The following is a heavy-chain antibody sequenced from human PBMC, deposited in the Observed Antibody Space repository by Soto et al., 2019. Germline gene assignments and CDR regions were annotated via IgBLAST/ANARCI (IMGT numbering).Heavy chain of an antibody. CDR1: GGSSSRSSYY. V-gene: IGHV4-39*01. CDR3: ARQRLSFLEWLSPFPSDY. J-gene: IGHJ4*02. CDR2: IYYSGST. Sequence: SETLSLTCTVSGGSSSRSSYYWGWIRPPPGKGLEWIGSIYYSGSTYYNPSLKSRVTISVDTSKNQFSLKLSSVTAADTAVYYCARQRLSFLEWLSPFPSDYWGQGTLVTVSS. D-gene: IGHD3-3*02.